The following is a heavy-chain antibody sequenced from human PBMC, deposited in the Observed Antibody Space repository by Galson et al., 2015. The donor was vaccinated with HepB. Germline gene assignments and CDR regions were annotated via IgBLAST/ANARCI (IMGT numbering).Heavy chain of an antibody. CDR1: GGSISDSY. CDR2: IYYSGST. J-gene: IGHJ6*02. Sequence: SETLSLTCTVSGGSISDSYWSWIRQPPGKGLEWIGYIYYSGSTNCIPSLKSRVTMSLDTSKNQFSLKLSSVTAADTAVYYCARGLPGYSSSWYDWAGNYNGMDFLGQGTTVTV. D-gene: IGHD6-13*01. CDR3: ARGLPGYSSSWYDWAGNYNGMDF. V-gene: IGHV4-59*01.